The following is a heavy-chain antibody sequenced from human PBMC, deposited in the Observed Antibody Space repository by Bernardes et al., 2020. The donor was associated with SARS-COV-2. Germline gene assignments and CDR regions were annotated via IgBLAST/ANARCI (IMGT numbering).Heavy chain of an antibody. Sequence: SETLSLTCTVSVGSISSGSYYWSWIRQPAGKGLEWIGRIYTSGSTNYNPSLKSRVTISVDTSKNQFSLKLSSVTAADTAVYYCARAVPGYCSSTSCYAEARFDDWGQGTLVTVSS. CDR1: VGSISSGSYY. J-gene: IGHJ4*02. CDR3: ARAVPGYCSSTSCYAEARFDD. CDR2: IYTSGST. D-gene: IGHD2-2*01. V-gene: IGHV4-61*02.